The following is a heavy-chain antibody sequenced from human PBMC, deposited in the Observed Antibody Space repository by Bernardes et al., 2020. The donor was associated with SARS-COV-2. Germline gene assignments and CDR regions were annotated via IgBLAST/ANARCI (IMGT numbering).Heavy chain of an antibody. CDR1: GYTFTGYF. CDR3: ARTRTTISTAGIPVDY. V-gene: IGHV1-2*02. CDR2: INPNTGGT. Sequence: AQVKVCWKASGYTFTGYFIHWVRQAPGQRLEWMGWINPNTGGTNYVQKFQGRVTMTRDTSITTAYMELSRLGSDDTAIYFCARTRTTISTAGIPVDYWGQGTLVTVSS. D-gene: IGHD6-13*01. J-gene: IGHJ4*02.